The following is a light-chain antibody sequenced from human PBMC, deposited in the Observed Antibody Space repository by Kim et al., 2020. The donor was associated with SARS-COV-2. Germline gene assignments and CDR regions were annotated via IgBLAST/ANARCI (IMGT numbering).Light chain of an antibody. Sequence: VALGQTIRITCQGDSLRSYYATWYQQKPGQAPKVVIYGKNNRPSGIPVRFSGSSSGNTASLTITGTQAGDEADYYCNSRDSNDNVVFGGGTQLTVL. CDR2: GKN. CDR1: SLRSYY. CDR3: NSRDSNDNVV. V-gene: IGLV3-19*01. J-gene: IGLJ2*01.